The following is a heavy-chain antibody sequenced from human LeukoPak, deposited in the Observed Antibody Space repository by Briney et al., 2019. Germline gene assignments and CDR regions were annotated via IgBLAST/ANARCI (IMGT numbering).Heavy chain of an antibody. V-gene: IGHV1-8*03. CDR3: ARGQGSPAAYYYYYYYMDV. J-gene: IGHJ6*03. D-gene: IGHD2-2*01. CDR1: GYTFTSYD. Sequence: ASVKVSCKASGYTFTSYDINWVRQATGQGLEWMGWMNPNSGNTGYAQKFQGRVTITRNTSISTAYMELSSLGSEDTAVYYCARGQGSPAAYYYYYYYMDVWGKGTTVTVSS. CDR2: MNPNSGNT.